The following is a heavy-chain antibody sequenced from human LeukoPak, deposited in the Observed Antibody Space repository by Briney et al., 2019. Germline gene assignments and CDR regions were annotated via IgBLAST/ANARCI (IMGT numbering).Heavy chain of an antibody. Sequence: PGGSLRLSCAASGFTFSKFWMHWVRQASGKGLVWVSRISADGSDAVYADSVKGRFTISRDNTKNTLHLQMNNLRVEDTAVYYCARDRPHNWFDPWGQGTLVTVSS. CDR2: ISADGSDA. CDR3: ARDRPHNWFDP. CDR1: GFTFSKFW. V-gene: IGHV3-74*01. J-gene: IGHJ5*02.